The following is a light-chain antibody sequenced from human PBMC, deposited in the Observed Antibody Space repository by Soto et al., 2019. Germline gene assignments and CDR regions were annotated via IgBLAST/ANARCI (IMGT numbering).Light chain of an antibody. J-gene: IGLJ1*01. CDR1: SGDIGSYNR. V-gene: IGLV2-14*01. CDR3: SSYTNINTRACV. Sequence: QSALTQPASVSGSPGQSITISCTGTSGDIGSYNRVSWYQQHPGKAPKLIIYEVTDRPSGVSNRFSGSKSGNTASLTISGLKAEEEPEYYSSSYTNINTRACVFGTGTKVTV. CDR2: EVT.